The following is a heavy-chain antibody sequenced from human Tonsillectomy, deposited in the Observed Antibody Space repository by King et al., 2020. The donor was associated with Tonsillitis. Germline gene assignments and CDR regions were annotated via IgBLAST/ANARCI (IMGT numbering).Heavy chain of an antibody. J-gene: IGHJ4*02. CDR3: ARGGGDFRELLDY. CDR1: GGTFSTFT. D-gene: IGHD3-10*01. V-gene: IGHV1-69*01. CDR2: IIPVDVTV. Sequence: QLVQSGAEVKEPGSSVKVSCMASGGTFSTFTINWVRQAPGQGLEWMGGIIPVDVTVNYAQKFQGRVTITADESTRTAYMELSSLRSDDTAVYYCARGGGDFRELLDYWGQGTLVTVSS.